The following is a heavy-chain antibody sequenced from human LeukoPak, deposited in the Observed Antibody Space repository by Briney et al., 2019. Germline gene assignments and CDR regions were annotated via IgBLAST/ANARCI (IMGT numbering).Heavy chain of an antibody. Sequence: ASVKVSCKASGGTFSSYAISWVRQAPRQGLEWMGGIIPIFGTANYAQKFQGRVTITADESTSTAYMELSSLRSEDTAVYYCARVGSSGWPFDYWGQGTLVTVSS. D-gene: IGHD6-19*01. CDR2: IIPIFGTA. V-gene: IGHV1-69*13. CDR1: GGTFSSYA. CDR3: ARVGSSGWPFDY. J-gene: IGHJ4*02.